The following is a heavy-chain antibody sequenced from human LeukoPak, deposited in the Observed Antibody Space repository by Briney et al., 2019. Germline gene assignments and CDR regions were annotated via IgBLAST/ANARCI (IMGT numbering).Heavy chain of an antibody. CDR1: GFTFSSYA. CDR3: AKAPHHPIGNDYVWGSYRSFWSTDDAFDI. D-gene: IGHD3-16*02. J-gene: IGHJ3*02. CDR2: ISGSGGST. Sequence: QPGGSLRLSCAASGFTFSSYAMSWVRQAPGKGLEWVSAISGSGGSTYYADSVKGRFTISRDNSKNTLYLQMNSLRAEDTAVYYCAKAPHHPIGNDYVWGSYRSFWSTDDAFDIWGQGTMVTVSS. V-gene: IGHV3-23*01.